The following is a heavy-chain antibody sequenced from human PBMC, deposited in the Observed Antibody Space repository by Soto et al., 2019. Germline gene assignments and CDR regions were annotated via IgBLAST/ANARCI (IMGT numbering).Heavy chain of an antibody. J-gene: IGHJ1*01. D-gene: IGHD6-19*01. CDR3: ARVSPGSGWYRPLTYFQH. CDR1: CGSFSGYY. V-gene: IGHV4-34*01. CDR2: INHSGST. Sequence: SETLSLTCAVYCGSFSGYYWSWIRQPPGKGLEWIGEINHSGSTNYNPSLKSRVTISVDTSKNQFSLKLSSVTAADTAVYYCARVSPGSGWYRPLTYFQHWGQGTLVTVSS.